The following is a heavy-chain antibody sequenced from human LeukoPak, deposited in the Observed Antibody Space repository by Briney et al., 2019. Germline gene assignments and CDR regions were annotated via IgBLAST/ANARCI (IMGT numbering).Heavy chain of an antibody. D-gene: IGHD3-22*01. J-gene: IGHJ4*02. CDR2: INPSGGST. CDR1: GYTLTELS. Sequence: ASVKVSCKVSGYTLTELSMHWVPQAPGQGLEWMGRINPSGGSTTYAQRFQGRVTMTRDTSTSTVYMELSSLRSEDTAVYFCARDSYYDSSGSVDYWGQGTLVTVSS. V-gene: IGHV1-46*01. CDR3: ARDSYYDSSGSVDY.